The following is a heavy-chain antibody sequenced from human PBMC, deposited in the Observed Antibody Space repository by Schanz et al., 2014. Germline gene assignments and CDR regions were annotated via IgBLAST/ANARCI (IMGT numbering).Heavy chain of an antibody. CDR1: GGSISSGGYY. CDR3: ARDLRVDYYYYGMDV. V-gene: IGHV4-31*03. J-gene: IGHJ6*02. Sequence: QVQLQESGPGLVKPSQTLSLTCTVSGGSISSGGYYWSWIRQHPGKGLEWIGYIFYSGSTHYNPSLKSRVTMSVDTPKNQFSLKLSSVTAADTAVYYCARDLRVDYYYYGMDVWGQGNPGHRLL. CDR2: IFYSGST.